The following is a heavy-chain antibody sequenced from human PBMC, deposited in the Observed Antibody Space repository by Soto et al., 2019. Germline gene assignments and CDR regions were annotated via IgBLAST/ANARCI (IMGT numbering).Heavy chain of an antibody. CDR1: GYTFTSYG. CDR3: ARFLDLTSHYYYYYYMDV. Sequence: ASVKVSCKASGYTFTSYGISWVRQAPGQGLEWMGRISAYNGNTNYAQKLQGRVTMTTDTSTSTAYMELRSLRSDDTAVYYCARFLDLTSHYYYYYYMDVWGKGTTVTVSS. CDR2: ISAYNGNT. J-gene: IGHJ6*03. V-gene: IGHV1-18*01.